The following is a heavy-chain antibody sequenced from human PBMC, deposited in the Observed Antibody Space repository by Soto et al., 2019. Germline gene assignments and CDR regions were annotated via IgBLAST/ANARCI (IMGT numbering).Heavy chain of an antibody. CDR3: ARGSLGYCSGGSCYSTAPHWDYYYYGMDV. CDR2: INPNSGGT. J-gene: IGHJ6*02. Sequence: ASVKVSCKASGYTFTGYYMHWVRQAPGQGLEWMGWINPNSGGTNYAQKFQGWVTMTRDTSISKAYMELSRLRSDDTAVYYCARGSLGYCSGGSCYSTAPHWDYYYYGMDVWGQGTTVTVSS. D-gene: IGHD2-15*01. V-gene: IGHV1-2*04. CDR1: GYTFTGYY.